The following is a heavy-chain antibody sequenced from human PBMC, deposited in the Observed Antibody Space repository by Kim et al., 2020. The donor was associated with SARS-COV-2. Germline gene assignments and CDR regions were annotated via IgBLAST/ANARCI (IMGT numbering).Heavy chain of an antibody. Sequence: QGRVTITRDTSASTAYMELSSLRSEDTAVYYCARDSLMNDYGDYVDAFDIWGQGTMVTVSS. CDR3: ARDSLMNDYGDYVDAFDI. V-gene: IGHV1-3*01. J-gene: IGHJ3*02. D-gene: IGHD4-17*01.